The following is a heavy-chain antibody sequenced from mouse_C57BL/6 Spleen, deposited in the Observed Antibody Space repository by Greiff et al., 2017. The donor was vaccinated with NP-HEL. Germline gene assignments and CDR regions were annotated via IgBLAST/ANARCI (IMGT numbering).Heavy chain of an antibody. CDR1: GFNIKDYY. V-gene: IGHV14-2*01. CDR2: IDPEDGET. CDR3: ARPPTGTFDAKDY. D-gene: IGHD4-1*02. Sequence: EVKLMESGAELVKPGASVKLSCTASGFNIKDYYMHWVKQRTEQGLEWIGRIDPEDGETNYAPKFQGQATITADTSSNTTYLQLSSLTSEDTAVYYCARPPTGTFDAKDYWGQGTSVTVSS. J-gene: IGHJ4*01.